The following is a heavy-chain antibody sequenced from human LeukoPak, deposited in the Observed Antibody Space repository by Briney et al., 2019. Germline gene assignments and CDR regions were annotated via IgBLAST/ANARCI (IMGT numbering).Heavy chain of an antibody. D-gene: IGHD3-22*01. Sequence: PGGSLRLSCAASGFTFSSYWMSWVRQAPGKGLEWVAHIKQDGSEKYYVDSVKGRFTISRDNAKNSLYLQMNSLRAEDTAVYYCAREIDLGYYDSSGYSGNFDYWGQGTLVTVSS. J-gene: IGHJ4*02. V-gene: IGHV3-7*01. CDR3: AREIDLGYYDSSGYSGNFDY. CDR1: GFTFSSYW. CDR2: IKQDGSEK.